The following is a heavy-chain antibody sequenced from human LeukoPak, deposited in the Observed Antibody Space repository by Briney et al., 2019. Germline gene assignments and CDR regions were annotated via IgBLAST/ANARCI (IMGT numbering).Heavy chain of an antibody. CDR3: ARVLEVWFGVGRSCFFDY. CDR1: GGSISSYY. V-gene: IGHV4-59*12. CDR2: IYYSGST. D-gene: IGHD3-10*01. J-gene: IGHJ4*02. Sequence: SETLSLTCTVSGGSISSYYWSWIRQPPGKGLEWIGYIYYSGSTNYNLSLKSRVTISVDTSKNQFSLKLSSVTAADTAVYSCARVLEVWFGVGRSCFFDYWGQGTLVTVSS.